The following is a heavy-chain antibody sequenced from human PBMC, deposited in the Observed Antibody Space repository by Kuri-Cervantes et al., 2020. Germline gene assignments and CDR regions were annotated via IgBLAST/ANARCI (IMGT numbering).Heavy chain of an antibody. V-gene: IGHV4-39*07. D-gene: IGHD4-17*01. Sequence: SETLSLTCTVSGGSISSSSYYWGWIRQPPGKGLEWIGSIYYSGSTYYNPSLKSRVTISVDTSKNQLSLKLSSVTAADTAVYYCARVDTVTTGGGWYPWGQGTLVTVSS. CDR2: IYYSGST. J-gene: IGHJ5*02. CDR1: GGSISSSSYY. CDR3: ARVDTVTTGGGWYP.